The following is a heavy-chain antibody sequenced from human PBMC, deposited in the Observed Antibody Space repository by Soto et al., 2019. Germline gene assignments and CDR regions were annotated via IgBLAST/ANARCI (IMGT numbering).Heavy chain of an antibody. V-gene: IGHV3-7*01. D-gene: IGHD4-17*01. CDR3: ARDRYADYSLAF. CDR1: GFIFSTYW. J-gene: IGHJ4*02. Sequence: HPGGSLRLSCAASGFIFSTYWMSWVRQAPGKGLEWVANIKQDGSEKYYVDSIKGRFTISRDNAKNSLYLQMNSLRVEDTAVYYCARDRYADYSLAFWGQGPLVTVSS. CDR2: IKQDGSEK.